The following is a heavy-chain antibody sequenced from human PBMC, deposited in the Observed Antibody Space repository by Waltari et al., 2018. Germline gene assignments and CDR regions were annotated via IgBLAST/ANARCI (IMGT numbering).Heavy chain of an antibody. V-gene: IGHV3-7*01. D-gene: IGHD2-15*01. CDR1: GFTFSSYW. CDR2: IKQDGSEK. J-gene: IGHJ4*02. CDR3: ARGPEDIVVVVSYFDY. Sequence: EVQLVESGGGLVQPGGSLRLSCAASGFTFSSYWMSWVRQAPGKGLEWVANIKQDGSEKYYVDSVKGRFTISRDNAKNSLYLQMNSLRAEDTAVYYCARGPEDIVVVVSYFDYWGQGTLVTVSS.